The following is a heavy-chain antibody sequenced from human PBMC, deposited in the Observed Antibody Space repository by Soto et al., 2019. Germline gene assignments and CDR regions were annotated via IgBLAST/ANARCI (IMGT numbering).Heavy chain of an antibody. D-gene: IGHD5-18*01. V-gene: IGHV4-31*03. CDR2: IYYSGST. CDR1: GGSISSGGYY. CDR3: ARVGRPISIQLWPIGHYYYGMDV. J-gene: IGHJ6*02. Sequence: SETLSLTCTVSGGSISSGGYYWSWIRQHPGKGLEWIGYIYYSGSTYYNPSLKSRVTISVDTSKNQFSLKLSSVTAADTAVYYCARVGRPISIQLWPIGHYYYGMDVWGQGTTVTV.